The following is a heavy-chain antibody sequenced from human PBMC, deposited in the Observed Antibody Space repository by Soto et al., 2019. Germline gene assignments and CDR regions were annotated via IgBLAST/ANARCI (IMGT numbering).Heavy chain of an antibody. J-gene: IGHJ4*02. V-gene: IGHV4-59*01. CDR2: IYYSGST. Sequence: SETLSLTCTVSGGSISSYYWIWIRQPPGKGLEWIGYIYYSGSTNYNPSLKSRVTISVDTSKNQFSLKLSSVTAADTAVYYCARHNYGSGSTYFDYWGQGTLVTVSS. CDR1: GGSISSYY. CDR3: ARHNYGSGSTYFDY. D-gene: IGHD3-10*01.